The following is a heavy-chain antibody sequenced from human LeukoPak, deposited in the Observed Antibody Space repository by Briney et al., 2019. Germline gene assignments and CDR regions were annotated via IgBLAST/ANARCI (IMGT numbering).Heavy chain of an antibody. D-gene: IGHD5-24*01. Sequence: PSETLSLTCAVYGGSFSGYYWSWIRQPPGKGLEWIGEINHSGSTNYNPSLKSRVTISADTSKNQFSLKLSSVTAADTAVYYCARVARRWLHLTGGYFDYWGQGTLVTVSS. J-gene: IGHJ4*02. CDR1: GGSFSGYY. CDR3: ARVARRWLHLTGGYFDY. V-gene: IGHV4-34*01. CDR2: INHSGST.